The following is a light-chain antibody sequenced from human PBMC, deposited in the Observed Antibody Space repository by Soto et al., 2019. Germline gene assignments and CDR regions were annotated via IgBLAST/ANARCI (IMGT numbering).Light chain of an antibody. CDR2: DNN. CDR3: QSYDNSLSSYV. CDR1: SSNIGAGYD. J-gene: IGLJ1*01. V-gene: IGLV1-40*01. Sequence: QSVLTQPPSVSGAPGQRVTISCTGSSSNIGAGYDVHWYQQVPGTAPKLLIYDNNNRPSGVPDRFSGSKSGSSASLAVTGLQAEDEADYYCQSYDNSLSSYVSGTGTKLTVL.